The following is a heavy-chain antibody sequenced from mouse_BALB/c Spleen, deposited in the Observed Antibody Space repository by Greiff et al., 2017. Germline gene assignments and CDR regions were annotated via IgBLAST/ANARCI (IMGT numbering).Heavy chain of an antibody. D-gene: IGHD2-3*01. Sequence: EVKLVESGPGLVKPSQSLSLTCSVTGYSITSGYYWNWIRQFPGNKLEWMGYISYDGSNNYNPSLKNRISITRDTSKNQFFLKLNSVTTEDTATYYCARDLGGYYYFDYWGQGTTLTVSS. CDR3: ARDLGGYYYFDY. V-gene: IGHV3-6*02. CDR1: GYSITSGYY. CDR2: ISYDGSN. J-gene: IGHJ2*01.